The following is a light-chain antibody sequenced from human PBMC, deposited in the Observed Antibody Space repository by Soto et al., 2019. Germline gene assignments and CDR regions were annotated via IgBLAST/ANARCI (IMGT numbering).Light chain of an antibody. Sequence: AVQRTQSPSSLSASVGDRITITCRASQGIRNDLAWYQQKPGKAPNLLIYAASRLHIGVPSRFSGSGSGTDFTFTITGLQPEDFATYYCLQDNNYPYTFGQGTKVDIK. J-gene: IGKJ2*01. V-gene: IGKV1-6*01. CDR3: LQDNNYPYT. CDR1: QGIRND. CDR2: AAS.